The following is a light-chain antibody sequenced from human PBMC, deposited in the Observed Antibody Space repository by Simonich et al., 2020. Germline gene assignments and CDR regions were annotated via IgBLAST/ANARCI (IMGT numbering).Light chain of an antibody. CDR2: KDS. Sequence: SYELTQPPSVSVSPGQTARITCSGDALPKQYAYWYQQKPGQAPVLVIYKDSERPSGIPDLFSGSSSGTTVTLTISGFQAEDEADYYCQSADSSGTYLYVFGTWTKVTVL. J-gene: IGLJ1*01. CDR1: ALPKQY. V-gene: IGLV3-25*03. CDR3: QSADSSGTYLYV.